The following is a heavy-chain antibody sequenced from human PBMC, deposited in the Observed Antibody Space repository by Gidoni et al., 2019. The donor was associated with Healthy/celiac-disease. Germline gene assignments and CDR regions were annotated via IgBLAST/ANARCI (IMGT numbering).Heavy chain of an antibody. V-gene: IGHV4-39*01. CDR1: GGSISSSSYY. J-gene: IGHJ4*02. D-gene: IGHD5-12*01. Sequence: QLQLQESGPGLVKPSETLSLTCTVSGGSISSSSYYWGWIRQPPGKGLEWIGSIYYSGSTYSNPSLKSRVTISVDTSKNQFSLKLSSVTAADTAVYYCASRHVDIVAHLDYWGQGTLVTVSS. CDR2: IYYSGST. CDR3: ASRHVDIVAHLDY.